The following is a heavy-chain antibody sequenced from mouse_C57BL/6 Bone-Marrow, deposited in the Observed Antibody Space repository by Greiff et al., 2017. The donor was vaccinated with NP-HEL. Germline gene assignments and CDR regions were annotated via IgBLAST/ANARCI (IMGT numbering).Heavy chain of an antibody. V-gene: IGHV1-37*01. Sequence: EVKLVESGPELVKPGASVKISCKASGYSFTGYFMNWVKQSHGKSLEWIGRINPYNGDTFYNQKFKGKATLTVDKSSSTAHMELLSLTSEDFAVYYCARADDGNYVGFAYWGQGTLVTVSA. CDR3: ARADDGNYVGFAY. CDR1: GYSFTGYF. CDR2: INPYNGDT. D-gene: IGHD2-1*01. J-gene: IGHJ3*01.